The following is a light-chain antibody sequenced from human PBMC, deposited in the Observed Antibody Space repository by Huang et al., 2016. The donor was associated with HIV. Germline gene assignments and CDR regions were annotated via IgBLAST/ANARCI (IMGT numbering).Light chain of an antibody. J-gene: IGKJ2*01. CDR2: WAS. CDR1: QSVLYSSNNKNY. Sequence: DIVMTQSPASLAVSLGERATINCKSSQSVLYSSNNKNYLSWYQQNPGQSPQLLISWASTRESGVPDRFSGSGSGTEFTLTISSLQAEDVAVYYCHQYYNTRYTFGQGTKLEIK. V-gene: IGKV4-1*01. CDR3: HQYYNTRYT.